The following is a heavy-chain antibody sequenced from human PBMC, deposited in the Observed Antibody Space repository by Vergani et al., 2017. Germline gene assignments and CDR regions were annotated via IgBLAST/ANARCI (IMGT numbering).Heavy chain of an antibody. CDR2: IYYSGST. CDR1: GGSISSYY. CDR3: ARAPRWGYNWFDP. D-gene: IGHD3-16*01. Sequence: QLQLQESGPRLVRPSQTLSLTCTVSGGSISSYYWSWIRQPPGKGLEWIGYIYYSGSTNYNPSLKSRVTISVDTSKNQFSLKLSSVTAADTAVYYCARAPRWGYNWFDPWGQGTLVTVSS. V-gene: IGHV4-59*01. J-gene: IGHJ5*02.